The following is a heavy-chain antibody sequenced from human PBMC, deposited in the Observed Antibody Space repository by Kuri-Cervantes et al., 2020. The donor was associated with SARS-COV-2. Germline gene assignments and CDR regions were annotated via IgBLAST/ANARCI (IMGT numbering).Heavy chain of an antibody. CDR2: ISGSGGST. V-gene: IGHV3-23*01. D-gene: IGHD3-16*01. Sequence: GGSLRLSCAASGFTFSSYAMHWVRQAPGKGLEWVSAISGSGGSTCYADSVKGRFTISRDNSKNTLYLLMNSLRAEDTAVYYCAKDQARYDYVWGSPDYWGQGTLVTVSS. J-gene: IGHJ4*02. CDR3: AKDQARYDYVWGSPDY. CDR1: GFTFSSYA.